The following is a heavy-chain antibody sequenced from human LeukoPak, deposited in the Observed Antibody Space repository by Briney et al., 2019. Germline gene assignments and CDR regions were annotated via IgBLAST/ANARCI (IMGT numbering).Heavy chain of an antibody. V-gene: IGHV3-33*01. J-gene: IGHJ4*02. CDR3: ARDNHHDSSGYYWDFDY. Sequence: GGSLRLSCAASGSTFSRYGMHWVRQAPGKGLEWVALIWYDGSKKYYADSVKSRFTISRDNSKNTLFLQMNSLRAEDTAVYYCARDNHHDSSGYYWDFDYWGQGTLVTVSS. CDR1: GSTFSRYG. D-gene: IGHD3-22*01. CDR2: IWYDGSKK.